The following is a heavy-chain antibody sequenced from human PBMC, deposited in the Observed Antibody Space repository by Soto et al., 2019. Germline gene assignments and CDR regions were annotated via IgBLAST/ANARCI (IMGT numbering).Heavy chain of an antibody. CDR3: ARDTAIYVAAAGSFDP. D-gene: IGHD6-13*01. CDR1: GYTFTIYA. CDR2: INAGNGNT. J-gene: IGHJ5*02. Sequence: ASVKVSCKASGYTFTIYAMHWVRQAPGQRLEWMGWINAGNGNTKYSQKFQGRATITRDTSASTAYMELSSLRSEDTAVYYCARDTAIYVAAAGSFDPWGQGTLVTVSS. V-gene: IGHV1-3*01.